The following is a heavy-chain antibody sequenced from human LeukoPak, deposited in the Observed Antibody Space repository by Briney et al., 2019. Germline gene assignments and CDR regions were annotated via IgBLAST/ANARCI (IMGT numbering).Heavy chain of an antibody. CDR3: ASSPVGATGY. CDR2: IYYSGST. V-gene: IGHV4-59*12. J-gene: IGHJ4*02. D-gene: IGHD1-26*01. Sequence: SETLSLTCTVSGGSISSYYWSWIRQPPGKGLEWIGYIYYSGSTNYNPSLKSRVTISVDTSKNQFSLKLSSVTAADTAVYYCASSPVGATGYWGQGTLVTVSS. CDR1: GGSISSYY.